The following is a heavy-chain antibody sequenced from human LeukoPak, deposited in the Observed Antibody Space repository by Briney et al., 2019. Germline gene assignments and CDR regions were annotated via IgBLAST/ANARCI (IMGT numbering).Heavy chain of an antibody. V-gene: IGHV3-30-3*01. CDR2: ISYDGSNK. J-gene: IGHJ4*02. Sequence: SCKASGYTFTGYYMHWVRQAPGKGLEWVAVISYDGSNKYYADSVKGRFTISRDNSKNTLYLQMNSLRAEDTAVYYCARDQVGSKDYWGQGTLVTVSS. CDR3: ARDQVGSKDY. D-gene: IGHD1-26*01. CDR1: GYTFTGYY.